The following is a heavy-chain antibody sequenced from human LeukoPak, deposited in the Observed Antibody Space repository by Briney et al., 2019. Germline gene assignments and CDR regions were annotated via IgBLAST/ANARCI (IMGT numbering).Heavy chain of an antibody. CDR1: GFTANNNY. CDR3: ASSGAYSDFDF. Sequence: PGGSLRLSCAASGFTANNNYVSWVRQAPGKSLQWVSLICSGGSAYYEDSVKGRFTISRDSSKNMVFLQMNSLRAEDTAVYYCASSGAYSDFDFWGQGTLVTVSS. V-gene: IGHV3-53*01. D-gene: IGHD3-22*01. J-gene: IGHJ4*02. CDR2: ICSGGSA.